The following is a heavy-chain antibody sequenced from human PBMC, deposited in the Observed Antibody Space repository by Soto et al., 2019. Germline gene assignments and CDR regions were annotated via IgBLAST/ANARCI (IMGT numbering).Heavy chain of an antibody. CDR2: IYYSGST. D-gene: IGHD4-17*01. CDR1: GGSINSGDYY. J-gene: IGHJ5*02. Sequence: QVQLQESGPGLVKPSQTLSLTCTVSGGSINSGDYYWSWIRQPPGKGLEWIGYIYYSGSTYYNPSPKSRVSISADTSKNHFSLMLSSVTAADTAVYYCARAKGLVTVTTSWFDPWGQGTLVTVSS. V-gene: IGHV4-30-4*01. CDR3: ARAKGLVTVTTSWFDP.